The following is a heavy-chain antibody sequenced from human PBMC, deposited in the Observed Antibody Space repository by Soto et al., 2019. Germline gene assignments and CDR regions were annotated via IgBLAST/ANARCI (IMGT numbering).Heavy chain of an antibody. D-gene: IGHD3-9*01. V-gene: IGHV4-4*02. Sequence: QVQLQESGPGLVKPSGTLSLTCAVSGVSLSNPNWWAWVRQAPGKGLEWLGEIDHSGSTNYNPSLSXXFXIXXDRSKNQFSLKLSSVAAADTAVYYCARGIFCAFDIWGQGTMVTVSS. J-gene: IGHJ3*02. CDR2: IDHSGST. CDR3: ARGIFCAFDI. CDR1: GVSLSNPNW.